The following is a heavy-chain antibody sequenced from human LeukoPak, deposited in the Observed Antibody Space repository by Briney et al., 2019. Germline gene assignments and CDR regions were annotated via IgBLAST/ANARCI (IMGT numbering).Heavy chain of an antibody. CDR1: GYTFTDYY. CDR3: TRDDIVGARDFDY. J-gene: IGHJ4*02. Sequence: ASVKVSCKASGYTFTDYYIHWVRQAPGQGLEWMGWINPNSGDTKSAQKLQGRLTMTRDTSIATAYMDLSRLTSDDTAVYYCTRDDIVGARDFDYWGQGTLVTVSS. D-gene: IGHD1-26*01. CDR2: INPNSGDT. V-gene: IGHV1-2*02.